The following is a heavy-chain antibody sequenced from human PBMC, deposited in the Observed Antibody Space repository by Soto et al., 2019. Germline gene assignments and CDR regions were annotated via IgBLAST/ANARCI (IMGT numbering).Heavy chain of an antibody. CDR2: ISSSSSYI. J-gene: IGHJ6*03. V-gene: IGHV3-21*01. Sequence: GGSLRLSCAASGFTFSSYSMNWVRQAPGKGLEWVSSISSSSSYIYYADSVKGRFTISRDNAKNSLYLQMNSLRAEDTAVYYCARDGVVVAAPYYYYYYMDVWGKGTTVTVSS. CDR3: ARDGVVVAAPYYYYYYMDV. CDR1: GFTFSSYS. D-gene: IGHD2-15*01.